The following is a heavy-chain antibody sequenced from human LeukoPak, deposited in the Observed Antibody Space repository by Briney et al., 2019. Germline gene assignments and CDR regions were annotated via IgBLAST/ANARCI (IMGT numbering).Heavy chain of an antibody. CDR2: ISTYNGDT. J-gene: IGHJ4*02. V-gene: IGHV1-18*01. D-gene: IGHD3-16*01. CDR1: GYTFTSYG. Sequence: GASVKVSCKASGYTFTSYGISWVRQAPGQGLEWMGWISTYNGDTNYAQKLQGRVTMTTDTSTNTAYMELRSLRSDDTAVYYCAREGLGELTLDYWGQGTLATVSS. CDR3: AREGLGELTLDY.